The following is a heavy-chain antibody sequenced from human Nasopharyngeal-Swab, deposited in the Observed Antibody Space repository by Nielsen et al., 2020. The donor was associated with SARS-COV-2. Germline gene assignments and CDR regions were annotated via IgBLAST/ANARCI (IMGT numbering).Heavy chain of an antibody. V-gene: IGHV1-3*01. J-gene: IGHJ4*02. CDR3: ARKSIAAAGRWVDY. D-gene: IGHD6-13*01. CDR2: INAGNGNT. Sequence: WVRQAPGQRLEWMGWINAGNGNTKYSQKFQGRATITRDTSASTAYMELSSLRSEDTAVYYCARKSIAAAGRWVDYWGQGTLVTVSS.